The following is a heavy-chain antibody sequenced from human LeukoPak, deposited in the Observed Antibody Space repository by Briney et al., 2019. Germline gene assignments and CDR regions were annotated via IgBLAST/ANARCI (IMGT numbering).Heavy chain of an antibody. CDR1: GYTFTGYI. CDR3: AREGYYYDSSDPGAFDI. V-gene: IGHV1-2*02. Sequence: ASVKVSCKASGYTFTGYIMHWVRQAPGQGLEWMGWINPNSGGTNYAQKFQGRVTMTRDTSISTAYMELSRLRSDDTAVYYCAREGYYYDSSDPGAFDIWGQGTMVTVSS. D-gene: IGHD3-22*01. CDR2: INPNSGGT. J-gene: IGHJ3*02.